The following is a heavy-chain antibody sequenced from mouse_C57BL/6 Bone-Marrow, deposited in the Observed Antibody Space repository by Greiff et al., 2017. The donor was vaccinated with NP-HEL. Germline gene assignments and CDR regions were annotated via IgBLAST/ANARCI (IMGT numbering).Heavy chain of an antibody. CDR3: ARAGLDGYYSWFDY. CDR1: GYAFSSSW. CDR2: IYPGDGDT. V-gene: IGHV1-82*01. Sequence: VHLVESGPELVKPGASVKISCKASGYAFSSSWMNWVKQRPGKGLEWIGRIYPGDGDTNYNGKFKGKATLTADKSSSTAYMQLSSLTSEDSAVYFCARAGLDGYYSWFDYWGQGTTLTVSS. J-gene: IGHJ2*01. D-gene: IGHD2-3*01.